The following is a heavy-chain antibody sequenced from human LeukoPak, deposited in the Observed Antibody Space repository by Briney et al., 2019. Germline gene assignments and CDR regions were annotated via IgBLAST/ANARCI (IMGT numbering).Heavy chain of an antibody. V-gene: IGHV1-69*04. CDR3: AADRPHQRLTP. D-gene: IGHD2-2*01. CDR2: IIPILGIA. J-gene: IGHJ5*02. Sequence: ASVKVSCKASGGTFSSYAISWVRQAPGEGLEWMGRIIPILGIANYAQKFQGRVTITADKSTSTAYMELSSLRSEDTAVYYCAADRPHQRLTPWGQGTLVTVSS. CDR1: GGTFSSYA.